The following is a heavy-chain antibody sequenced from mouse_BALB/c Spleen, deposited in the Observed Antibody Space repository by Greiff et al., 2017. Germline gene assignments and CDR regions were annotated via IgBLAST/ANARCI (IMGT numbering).Heavy chain of an antibody. D-gene: IGHD3-3*01. CDR2: IHYSGST. CDR3: SGGDDAMDY. Sequence: DVKLQESGPDLVKPSQSLSLTCTVTGYSITSGYSRHWIRQFPGNILEWMSYIHYSGSTNYNPSLRSRTSITQDTSNNQNFLQLNSMTTEDTATYYCSGGDDAMDYWGQGTSVTVSS. J-gene: IGHJ4*01. CDR1: GYSITSGYS. V-gene: IGHV3-1*02.